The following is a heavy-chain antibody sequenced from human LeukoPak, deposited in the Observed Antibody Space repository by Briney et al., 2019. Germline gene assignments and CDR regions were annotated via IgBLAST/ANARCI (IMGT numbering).Heavy chain of an antibody. Sequence: SETLSLTCGVSGGCMSVTNWWNWVRQPPGQGLEWIGEISLAGQTNFNPSLNGRVTMSLDKSSNKLYLHLASVTAADTATYFCAGDSATLCPFCYWGQGTLVIVSS. D-gene: IGHD3-3*01. CDR1: GGCMSVTNW. CDR3: AGDSATLCPFCY. V-gene: IGHV4/OR15-8*02. J-gene: IGHJ4*02. CDR2: ISLAGQT.